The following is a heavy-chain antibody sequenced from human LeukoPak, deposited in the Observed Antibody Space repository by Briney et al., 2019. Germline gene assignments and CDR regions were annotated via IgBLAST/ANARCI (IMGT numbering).Heavy chain of an antibody. V-gene: IGHV3-23*01. CDR1: GFTFSSYA. D-gene: IGHD6-19*01. CDR2: ISSSGGST. J-gene: IGHJ5*02. Sequence: GGSLRLPCAASGFTFSSYAMSWVRQAPGKGLEWVSAISSSGGSTYYGDSVKGRFTISRDNSMNTLYLQMNSLRAEDTAVYYCAKDPASSGWYSGWFDPWGQGTLVTVSS. CDR3: AKDPASSGWYSGWFDP.